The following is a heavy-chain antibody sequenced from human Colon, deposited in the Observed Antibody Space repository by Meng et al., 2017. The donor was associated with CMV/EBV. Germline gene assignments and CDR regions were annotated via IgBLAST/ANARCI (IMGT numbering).Heavy chain of an antibody. V-gene: IGHV3-15*01. J-gene: IGHJ4*02. D-gene: IGHD3-10*01. Sequence: GGSLRLSCTASGMTFSNAWMSWVRQAPGKGLEWIGRIKSKIDGGTTDYAAPVKGRFSLSRDDSKNTLYLQMNSLRAEDTAIYYCARFGRVPDNWGQGSLVTVSS. CDR2: IKSKIDGGTT. CDR3: ARFGRVPDN. CDR1: GMTFSNAW.